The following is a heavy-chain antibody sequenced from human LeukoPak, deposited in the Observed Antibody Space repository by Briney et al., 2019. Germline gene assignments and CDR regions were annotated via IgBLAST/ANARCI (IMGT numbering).Heavy chain of an antibody. V-gene: IGHV4-39*07. J-gene: IGHJ6*02. CDR2: IYYSGST. CDR1: GGSISSSSYY. Sequence: SETLSLTCTVSGGSISSSSYYWGWIRQPPGKGLEWIGSIYYSGSTYYNPSLKSRVTISVDTSKNQFSLILTSVSASDTAIYYCARDHWLFSSKTWYYYGMDVWGQGTTVTVSS. CDR3: ARDHWLFSSKTWYYYGMDV. D-gene: IGHD3-9*01.